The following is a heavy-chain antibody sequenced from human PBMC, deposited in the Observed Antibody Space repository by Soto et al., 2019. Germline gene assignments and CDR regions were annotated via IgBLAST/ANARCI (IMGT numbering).Heavy chain of an antibody. V-gene: IGHV4-34*01. Sequence: SETLSLTCAVYGGSFSGYYWSWIRQPPGKGLEWIGEINHSGSTNYNPSLKSRVTISVDTSKNQFSLKLSSVTAADTAVYYCARVTGYCSSTSCYSLYYYYYGMDVWGQGTTVTVSS. CDR1: GGSFSGYY. D-gene: IGHD2-2*03. CDR3: ARVTGYCSSTSCYSLYYYYYGMDV. CDR2: INHSGST. J-gene: IGHJ6*02.